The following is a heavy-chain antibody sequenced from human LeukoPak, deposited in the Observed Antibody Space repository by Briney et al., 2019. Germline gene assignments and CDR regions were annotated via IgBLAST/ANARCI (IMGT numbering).Heavy chain of an antibody. CDR2: ISAGSGST. CDR3: AKFHEPYYYDSSGYYDDY. D-gene: IGHD3-22*01. CDR1: GFRFSGNG. V-gene: IGHV3-23*01. J-gene: IGHJ4*02. Sequence: PGGSLRLSCAASGFRFSGNGMSWVRQAPGKGLEWVSSISAGSGSTDYADSVKGRFTISRDDSKNTLYLQMKSLRAEDTAVYYCAKFHEPYYYDSSGYYDDYWGQGTLVTVSS.